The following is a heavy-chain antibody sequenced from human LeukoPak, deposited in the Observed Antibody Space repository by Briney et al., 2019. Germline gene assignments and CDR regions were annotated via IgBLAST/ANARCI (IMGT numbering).Heavy chain of an antibody. Sequence: ASVKVSCKASGYTFTSYYMHWVRQAPEQGLEWMGIINPSGGSTSYAQKFQGRVTMTRDTSTSTVYMELSSLRSEDTAVYYCARKMGGYSYGYNYYGMDAWGQGTTVTVSS. J-gene: IGHJ6*02. CDR3: ARKMGGYSYGYNYYGMDA. D-gene: IGHD5-18*01. CDR2: INPSGGST. CDR1: GYTFTSYY. V-gene: IGHV1-46*03.